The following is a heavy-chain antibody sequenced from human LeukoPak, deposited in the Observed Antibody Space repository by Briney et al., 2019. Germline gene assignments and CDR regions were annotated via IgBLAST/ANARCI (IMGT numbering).Heavy chain of an antibody. D-gene: IGHD2-15*01. CDR1: GVTFSNFA. CDR3: ARGRLPKYWFDY. V-gene: IGHV3-64*01. J-gene: IGHJ4*02. CDR2: ISSKGDTT. Sequence: GGSLRLSCAGSGVTFSNFAMHWVRRAPGKVLEYVSGISSKGDTTYYANSVKGRFTISRDNSKNTLYLQMGSLTTEDMAMYYCARGRLPKYWFDYWGQGTLVTVSS.